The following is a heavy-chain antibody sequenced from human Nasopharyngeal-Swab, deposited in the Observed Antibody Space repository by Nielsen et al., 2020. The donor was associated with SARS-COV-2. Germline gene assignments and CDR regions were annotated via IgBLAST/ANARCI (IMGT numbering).Heavy chain of an antibody. D-gene: IGHD3-10*01. V-gene: IGHV3-21*01. CDR2: ISSGSSYI. CDR3: ARMEGYGSGTYGDY. CDR1: GITFTSYS. Sequence: GESLKISCAASGITFTSYSMNWVRQAPGKGLEWVASISSGSSYIYYADSVKGRFTISRDNAKNSLYLQMNSLRAEDTAVYYCARMEGYGSGTYGDYWGQGTLVTVSS. J-gene: IGHJ4*02.